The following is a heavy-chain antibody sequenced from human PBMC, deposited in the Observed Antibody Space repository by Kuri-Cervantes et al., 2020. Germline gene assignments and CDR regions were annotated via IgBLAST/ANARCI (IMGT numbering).Heavy chain of an antibody. V-gene: IGHV5-51*01. CDR1: GYIFANYW. Sequence: KVSCKTSGYIFANYWIAWVRQMPGKGLEWMGIIYPGGSETRYSPSFQGQVTISADKSISTAYLQWSSLKASDTAMYYCARRYYCGGDCYSGYYFDYWGQGTLVTVSS. CDR3: ARRYYCGGDCYSGYYFDY. J-gene: IGHJ4*02. D-gene: IGHD2-21*02. CDR2: IYPGGSET.